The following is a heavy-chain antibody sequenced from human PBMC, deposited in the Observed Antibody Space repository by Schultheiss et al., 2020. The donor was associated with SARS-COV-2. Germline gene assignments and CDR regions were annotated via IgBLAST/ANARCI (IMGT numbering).Heavy chain of an antibody. V-gene: IGHV4-61*02. J-gene: IGHJ4*02. CDR3: ARGLGGY. CDR1: GYSISSGYY. CDR2: IYTSGST. D-gene: IGHD3-16*01. Sequence: SQTLSLTCTVSGYSISSGYYWTWIRQPAGKGLEWIGRIYTSGSTNYNPSLKSRVTISVDTSKNQFSLKLSSVTAADTAVYYCARGLGGYWGQGTLVTVSS.